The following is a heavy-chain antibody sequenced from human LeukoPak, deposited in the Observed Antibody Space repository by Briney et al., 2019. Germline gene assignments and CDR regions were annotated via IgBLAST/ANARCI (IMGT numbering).Heavy chain of an antibody. CDR2: IYYDAGA. V-gene: IGHV4-31*03. CDR3: VRHGYRDYAIDS. J-gene: IGHJ4*02. CDR1: GGSVSATNHY. Sequence: SETLSLTCTVSGGSVSATNHYWSWLRQHPGKGPEWIAYIYYDAGAYYNPSLESRVTISLDSSANQFSLRLSSVTAADTAVYYCVRHGYRDYAIDSWGQGILVTVSS. D-gene: IGHD5-12*01.